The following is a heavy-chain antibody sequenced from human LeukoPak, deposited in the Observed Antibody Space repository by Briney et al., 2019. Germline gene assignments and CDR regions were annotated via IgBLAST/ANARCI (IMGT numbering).Heavy chain of an antibody. J-gene: IGHJ4*02. V-gene: IGHV3-23*01. CDR3: AKDSYSNYEDPSFDY. D-gene: IGHD4-11*01. Sequence: GGSLRLSCAASGFTFSSYAMSWVRQAPGKGREWVSAISGSGGSTYYADSVKGGFTISRDNSKNTLYLQMNSLRAEDTAVYYCAKDSYSNYEDPSFDYWGQGTLVTVSS. CDR2: ISGSGGST. CDR1: GFTFSSYA.